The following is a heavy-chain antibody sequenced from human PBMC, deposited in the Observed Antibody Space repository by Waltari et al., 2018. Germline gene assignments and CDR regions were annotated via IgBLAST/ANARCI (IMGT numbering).Heavy chain of an antibody. D-gene: IGHD1-1*01. Sequence: QVQLVQSGAEVKKPGSSVKVSCKASGGTFSSYAISWVRPAPGQGLEWMGGIIPNTGTANYAQKFQGKVTITTDELKSTGYRELSSLVSEDTAGYYCARVETTADYWGQGTLVTVSS. CDR2: IIPNTGTA. CDR3: ARVETTADY. J-gene: IGHJ4*02. CDR1: GGTFSSYA. V-gene: IGHV1-69*05.